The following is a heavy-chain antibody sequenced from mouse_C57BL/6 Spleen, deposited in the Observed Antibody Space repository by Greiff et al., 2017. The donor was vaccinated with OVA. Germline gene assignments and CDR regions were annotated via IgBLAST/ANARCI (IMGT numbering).Heavy chain of an antibody. J-gene: IGHJ1*03. Sequence: QVQLKQPGAELVRPGSSVKLSCKASGYTFTSYWMHWVKQRPIQGLEWIGNIDPSDSETNYNQKFKDKATLTVDKSSSTAYMQLSSLTSEDSAVYYCARWLRSHWYFDGWGTGTTVTVSS. V-gene: IGHV1-52*01. CDR3: ARWLRSHWYFDG. CDR2: IDPSDSET. CDR1: GYTFTSYW. D-gene: IGHD1-1*01.